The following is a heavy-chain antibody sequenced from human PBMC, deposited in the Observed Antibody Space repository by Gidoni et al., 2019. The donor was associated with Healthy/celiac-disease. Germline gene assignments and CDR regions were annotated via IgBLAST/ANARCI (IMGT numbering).Heavy chain of an antibody. CDR3: ARVNTMVQASWNYYYYYGMDV. V-gene: IGHV4-34*01. J-gene: IGHJ6*02. CDR1: GGSFGGYY. D-gene: IGHD3-10*01. CDR2: INHSGST. Sequence: QVQLQQWGAGLLKPSETLSLTCAVYGGSFGGYYWSWIRQPPGKGLEWIGEINHSGSTNYNPSLKSRVTISVDTSKNQFSLKLSSVTAADTAVYYCARVNTMVQASWNYYYYYGMDVWGQGTTVTVSS.